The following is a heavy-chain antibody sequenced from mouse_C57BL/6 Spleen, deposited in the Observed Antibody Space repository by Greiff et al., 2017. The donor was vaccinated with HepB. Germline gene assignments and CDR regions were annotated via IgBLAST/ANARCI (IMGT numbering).Heavy chain of an antibody. CDR2: INPNNGGT. Sequence: VQLKQSGPELVKPGASVKIPCKASGYTFTDYNMDWVKQSHGKSLEWIGDINPNNGGTIYNQKFKGKATLTVDKSSSTAYMELRSLTSEDTAVYDCARVLRREYLVFDVWGTGTTVTVSS. CDR3: ARVLRREYLVFDV. J-gene: IGHJ1*03. V-gene: IGHV1-18*01. CDR1: GYTFTDYN. D-gene: IGHD2-4*01.